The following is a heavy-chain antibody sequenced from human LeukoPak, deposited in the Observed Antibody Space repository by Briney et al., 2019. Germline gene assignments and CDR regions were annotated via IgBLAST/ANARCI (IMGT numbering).Heavy chain of an antibody. CDR3: ARDKRFPGVNWFDP. CDR1: GGSISSSSYY. J-gene: IGHJ5*02. CDR2: IYYSGST. D-gene: IGHD7-27*01. V-gene: IGHV4-39*07. Sequence: PSETLSLTCTVSGGSISSSSYYWGWIRQPPGKGLEWIGSIYYSGSTYYNPSLKSRVTISVDRSKNQFSLKLSSVTAADTAVYYCARDKRFPGVNWFDPWGQGTLVTVSS.